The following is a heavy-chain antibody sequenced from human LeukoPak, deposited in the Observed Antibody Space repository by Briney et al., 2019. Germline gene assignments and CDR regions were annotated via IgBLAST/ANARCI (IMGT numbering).Heavy chain of an antibody. CDR1: GASISSSTYY. V-gene: IGHV4-39*07. Sequence: SETLSLTCTVSGASISSSTYYWGWIRQTPGEGLEWIGYTYYSSSTYYNPSLKSRVTISVDTSKNQFSLKLSSVTAADTAVYYCARVWGADFPYSGYDYYYYYYMDVWGKGTTVTVSS. J-gene: IGHJ6*03. CDR2: TYYSSST. D-gene: IGHD5-12*01. CDR3: ARVWGADFPYSGYDYYYYYYMDV.